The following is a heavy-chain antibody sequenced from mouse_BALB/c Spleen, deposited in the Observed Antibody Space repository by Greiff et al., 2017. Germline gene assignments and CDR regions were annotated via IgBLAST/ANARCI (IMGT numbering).Heavy chain of an antibody. CDR1: GFTFSDYY. Sequence: EVNVVESGGGLVKPGGSLKLSCAASGFTFSDYYMYWVRQTPEKRLEWVATISDGGSYTYYPDSVKGRFTISRDNAKNNLYLQMSSLKSEDTAMYYCARDWGYYGSSTAMDYWGQGTSVTVSS. CDR2: ISDGGSYT. D-gene: IGHD1-1*01. V-gene: IGHV5-4*02. CDR3: ARDWGYYGSSTAMDY. J-gene: IGHJ4*01.